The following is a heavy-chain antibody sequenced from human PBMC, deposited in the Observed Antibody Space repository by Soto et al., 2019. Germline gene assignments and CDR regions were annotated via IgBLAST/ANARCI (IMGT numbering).Heavy chain of an antibody. V-gene: IGHV4-39*01. J-gene: IGHJ5*02. D-gene: IGHD2-21*01. CDR3: ARLPVVVIALGYFDP. Sequence: SETLSLTCTVSGDSISSSYYWGWVRQPPGKGLECIGAVYYTGFTYYNPSLKSRLTISLDTSKSQFSLRLSSVTAADTAIYYCARLPVVVIALGYFDPWGPGTLVTVSS. CDR2: VYYTGFT. CDR1: GDSISSSYY.